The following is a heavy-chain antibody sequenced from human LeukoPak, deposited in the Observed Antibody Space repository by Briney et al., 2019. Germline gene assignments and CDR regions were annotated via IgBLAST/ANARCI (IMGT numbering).Heavy chain of an antibody. J-gene: IGHJ4*02. CDR2: IFHSGST. Sequence: SGTLSLTCAVSSGSILSSNWWSWVRQPPGKGLEWIGQIFHSGSTTYSPSLKSRVTISVDKSKNQFSLRLTSVTAADTAVYCCARSPTKRVPEDYWGQGTLDTVSS. CDR3: ARSPTKRVPEDY. D-gene: IGHD2-2*01. CDR1: SGSILSSNW. V-gene: IGHV4-4*01.